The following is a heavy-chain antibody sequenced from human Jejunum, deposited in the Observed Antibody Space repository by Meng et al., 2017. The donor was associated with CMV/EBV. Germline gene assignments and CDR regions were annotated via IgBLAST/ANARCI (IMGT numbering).Heavy chain of an antibody. CDR2: TYYRSKWYT. Sequence: GDSVSSSSATWNWIRQSPSRGLEWRGRTYYRSKWYTEYAVSVKSRITINPDTSRNQFSLQLNSVAPEDTAVYYCVRDLTGAYYSDYWGQGTLVTVSS. CDR1: GDSVSSSSAT. D-gene: IGHD7-27*01. V-gene: IGHV6-1*01. J-gene: IGHJ4*02. CDR3: VRDLTGAYYSDY.